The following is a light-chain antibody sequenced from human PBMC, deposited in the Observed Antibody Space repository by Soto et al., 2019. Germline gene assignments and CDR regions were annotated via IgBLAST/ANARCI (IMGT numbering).Light chain of an antibody. J-gene: IGLJ1*01. CDR3: SSYAGSNTPYV. CDR2: EVN. Sequence: QSALTQPPSASGSPGQSVTISCTGTSSDVGGYNYVSWYQHHPGNAPKLMIYEVNKRTSGVPDRFSGSKSGNTASLTVSGLXAEDEADYYCSSYAGSNTPYVFGTGTKVTVL. CDR1: SSDVGGYNY. V-gene: IGLV2-8*01.